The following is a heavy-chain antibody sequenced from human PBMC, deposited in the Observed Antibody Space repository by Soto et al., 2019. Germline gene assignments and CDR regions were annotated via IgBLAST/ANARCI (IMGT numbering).Heavy chain of an antibody. CDR1: GGSISSYY. J-gene: IGHJ4*02. Sequence: SETLSLTCTVSGGSISSYYWSWIRQPPGKGLEWIGYIYYSGSTNYNPSLKSRVTISVDTSKNQFSLKLSSVTAADTAVYYCAGFKPTGTTYYWGQGTLVTVSS. CDR2: IYYSGST. V-gene: IGHV4-59*01. D-gene: IGHD1-7*01. CDR3: AGFKPTGTTYY.